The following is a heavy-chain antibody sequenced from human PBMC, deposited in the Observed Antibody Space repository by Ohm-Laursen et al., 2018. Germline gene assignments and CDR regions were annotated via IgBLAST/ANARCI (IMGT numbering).Heavy chain of an antibody. V-gene: IGHV3-11*01. D-gene: IGHD1-1*01. Sequence: SLRLSCSASGFTFSDYYMSWIRQAPGKGLEWVSYISSSGSTIYYADSVKGRFTISRDNAKNSLYLQMNSLRAEDTAVYYCARYTAPYYYYGMDVWGQGTTVTVSS. J-gene: IGHJ6*02. CDR1: GFTFSDYY. CDR3: ARYTAPYYYYGMDV. CDR2: ISSSGSTI.